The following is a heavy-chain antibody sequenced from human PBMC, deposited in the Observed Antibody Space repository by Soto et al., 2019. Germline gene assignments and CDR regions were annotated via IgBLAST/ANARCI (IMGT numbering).Heavy chain of an antibody. V-gene: IGHV4-38-2*01. D-gene: IGHD3-22*01. Sequence: LSLTCAASGYSISSDSYWGWLRHPPGKGLEWIGSSYHGGSTYYNPSLNSRVTLSIDITNNHLSLQMNSLTAADTAVYYCARFWPGVPSYYDSRVYSFETWFDTWGQGTLVTVS. J-gene: IGHJ5*02. CDR1: GYSISSDSY. CDR2: SYHGGST. CDR3: ARFWPGVPSYYDSRVYSFETWFDT.